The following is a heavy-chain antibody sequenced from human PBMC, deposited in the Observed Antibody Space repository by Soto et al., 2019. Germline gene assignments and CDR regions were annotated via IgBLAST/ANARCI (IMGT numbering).Heavy chain of an antibody. CDR2: IYYSGST. J-gene: IGHJ4*02. CDR1: GGSISSYY. Sequence: SETLSLTCTVSGGSISSYYWSWIRQPPGKGLEWIGYIYYSGSTNYNPSLKSRVTISVDTSKNQFSLKLSSVTAADTAVYYCARQKGGSPVGEFDYWGQGTLVTVSS. V-gene: IGHV4-59*08. D-gene: IGHD3-16*01. CDR3: ARQKGGSPVGEFDY.